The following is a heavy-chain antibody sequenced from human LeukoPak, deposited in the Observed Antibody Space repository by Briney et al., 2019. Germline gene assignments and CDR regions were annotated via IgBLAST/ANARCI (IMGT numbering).Heavy chain of an antibody. Sequence: SETLSLTCTVSGGSISSYYWSWIRQPPGKGLEWIGYIYYSGSTYYNPSLKSRVTISVDTSKNQFSLKLSSVTAADTAVYYCARDRQQWLVRGNFDYWGQGTLVTVSS. D-gene: IGHD6-19*01. CDR1: GGSISSYY. J-gene: IGHJ4*02. V-gene: IGHV4-59*12. CDR2: IYYSGST. CDR3: ARDRQQWLVRGNFDY.